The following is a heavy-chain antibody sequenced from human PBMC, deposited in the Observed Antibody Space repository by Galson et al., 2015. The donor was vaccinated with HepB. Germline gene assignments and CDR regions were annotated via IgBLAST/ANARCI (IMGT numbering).Heavy chain of an antibody. CDR1: GVTFSSYA. D-gene: IGHD6-6*01. J-gene: IGHJ6*02. CDR2: ISGSGGST. CDR3: AKSIAARPPGYYYYGMDV. Sequence: SLRLSCAASGVTFSSYAMSWVRQAPGKGLEWVSAISGSGGSTYYADSVKGRFTISRDNSKNTLYLQMNSLRAEDTAVYYCAKSIAARPPGYYYYGMDVWGQGTTVTVSS. V-gene: IGHV3-23*01.